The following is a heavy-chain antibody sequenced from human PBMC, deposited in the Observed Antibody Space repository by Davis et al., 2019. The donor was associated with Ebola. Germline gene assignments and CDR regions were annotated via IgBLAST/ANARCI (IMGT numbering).Heavy chain of an antibody. CDR3: AREQWLVHYLDY. Sequence: GESLKISCAASGFSFSRTDMNWFRQAPGRGPEWVSNINGGGSATYYADSVKGRFTVSRDNSRNTVSLLMSSLRPEDTAVYYCAREQWLVHYLDYWGQGTLVSVSS. V-gene: IGHV3-23*01. CDR1: GFSFSRTD. D-gene: IGHD6-19*01. CDR2: INGGGSAT. J-gene: IGHJ4*02.